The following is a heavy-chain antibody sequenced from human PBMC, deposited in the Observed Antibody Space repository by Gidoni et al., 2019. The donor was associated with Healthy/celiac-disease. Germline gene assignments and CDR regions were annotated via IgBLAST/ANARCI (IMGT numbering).Heavy chain of an antibody. CDR3: ARGLSTVRGVIAYWYGDL. CDR1: GGSFSGYY. D-gene: IGHD3-10*01. CDR2: ITHSGST. Sequence: QVQLQQWGAGLLKPSETLSLTCAVYGGSFSGYYWCWIRQPPGKGLEGIGEITHSGSTKYNPSLKSRVTISVDTSKNQFSLNLISVTAADTAVYYCARGLSTVRGVIAYWYGDLWGRGTLVT. J-gene: IGHJ2*01. V-gene: IGHV4-34*01.